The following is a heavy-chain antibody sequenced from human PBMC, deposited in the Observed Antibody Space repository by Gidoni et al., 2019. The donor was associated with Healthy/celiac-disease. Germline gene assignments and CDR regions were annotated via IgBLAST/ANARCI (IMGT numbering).Heavy chain of an antibody. D-gene: IGHD3-3*01. V-gene: IGHV4-34*01. CDR1: GGSFSGYY. CDR2: INQCGST. Sequence: QVQLQQWGAGRLKPSETLSLTCAVYGGSFSGYYWSWIRQPPGKGLEWIGEINQCGSTNYNPSLKSRVTISVDTSKNQFSLKLSSVTAADTAVYYCAGFWSGYHIQHWGQGTLVTVSS. CDR3: AGFWSGYHIQH. J-gene: IGHJ1*01.